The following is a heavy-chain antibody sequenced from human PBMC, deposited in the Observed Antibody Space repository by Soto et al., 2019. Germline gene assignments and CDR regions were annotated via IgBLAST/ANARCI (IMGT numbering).Heavy chain of an antibody. CDR1: GYTFTSYY. Sequence: ASVKVSCKASGYTFTSYYMHWVRQAPGQGHEWMGIINPSGGSTSYAQKFQGRVTMTRDTSTSTVYMELSSLRSEDTAVYYCARGPSLEWLLYGSVYYYYGMDVWGQGTTVTVSS. V-gene: IGHV1-46*01. J-gene: IGHJ6*02. CDR3: ARGPSLEWLLYGSVYYYYGMDV. CDR2: INPSGGST. D-gene: IGHD3-3*01.